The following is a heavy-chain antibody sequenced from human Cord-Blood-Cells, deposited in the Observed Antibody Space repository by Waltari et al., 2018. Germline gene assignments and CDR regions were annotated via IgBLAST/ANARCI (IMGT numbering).Heavy chain of an antibody. CDR2: ISPILGTA. Sequence: QVQLVQSGAAVKKPGSSVKVSCKASGGTFSSYAISWVRQAPGQGLEWKGGISPILGTANYAQKFQGRVTITADESTSTAYMELSSLRSEETAVYYCATTNYYYYYMDVWGKGTTVTVSS. CDR3: ATTNYYYYYMDV. V-gene: IGHV1-69*01. CDR1: GGTFSSYA. D-gene: IGHD4-17*01. J-gene: IGHJ6*03.